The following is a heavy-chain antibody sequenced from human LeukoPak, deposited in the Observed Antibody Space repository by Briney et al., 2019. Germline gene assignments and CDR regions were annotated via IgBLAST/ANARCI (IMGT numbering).Heavy chain of an antibody. V-gene: IGHV1-69*13. CDR3: ARDGDSSSYSLSYFDY. Sequence: ASVKVSCKASGGTFISYAISWVRQAPGQGLEWMGGIIPIFGTANYAQKFQGRVTITADESTSTAYMELSSLRSEDTAVYYCARDGDSSSYSLSYFDYWGQGTLVTVSS. CDR1: GGTFISYA. J-gene: IGHJ4*02. D-gene: IGHD3-22*01. CDR2: IIPIFGTA.